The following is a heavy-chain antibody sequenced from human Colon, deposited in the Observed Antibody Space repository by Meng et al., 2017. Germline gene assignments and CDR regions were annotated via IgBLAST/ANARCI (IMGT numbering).Heavy chain of an antibody. CDR3: ARGPNGGYCSGGSCYRFDY. V-gene: IGHV4-59*01. CDR2: IYDSGST. CDR1: GGSISSYY. Sequence: GSLRPSCTVSGGSISSYYWSWIRQPPGKGLEWIGYIYDSGSTNYNSSLKSRVTISVDTSKNQFSLRVSSVTAADTAVYYCARGPNGGYCSGGSCYRFDYWGQGTLVTVSS. J-gene: IGHJ4*02. D-gene: IGHD2-15*01.